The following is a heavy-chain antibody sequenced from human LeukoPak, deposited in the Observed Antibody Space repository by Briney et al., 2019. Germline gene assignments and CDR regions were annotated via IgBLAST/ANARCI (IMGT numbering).Heavy chain of an antibody. V-gene: IGHV3-23*01. J-gene: IGHJ6*03. CDR3: AKSQYYYYYMDV. CDR2: ISGRGGRT. CDR1: GFTFSRYA. Sequence: GGSLRLSCTASGFTFSRYAMSWVRQTPGKGLEWVSDISGRGGRTDYADSVKGRFTISRDNAKNSLYLQMNSLRAEDMALYYCAKSQYYYYYMDVWGKGTTVTVSS.